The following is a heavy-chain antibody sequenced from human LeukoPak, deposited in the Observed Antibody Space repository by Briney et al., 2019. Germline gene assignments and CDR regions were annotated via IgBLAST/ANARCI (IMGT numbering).Heavy chain of an antibody. CDR3: ARGNCSSTSCYGYYYYYYMDV. Sequence: GASVKVSCKASGGTFSSYAISWVRQAPGQGLEWMGGIIPIFGTANYAQKFQGRVTITTDESTSTACMELSSLRSEDTAVYYCARGNCSSTSCYGYYYYYYMDVWGKGTTVTVSS. CDR2: IIPIFGTA. D-gene: IGHD2-2*01. V-gene: IGHV1-69*05. CDR1: GGTFSSYA. J-gene: IGHJ6*03.